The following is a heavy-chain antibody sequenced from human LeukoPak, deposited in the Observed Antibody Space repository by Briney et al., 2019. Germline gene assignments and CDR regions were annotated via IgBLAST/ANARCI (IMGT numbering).Heavy chain of an antibody. V-gene: IGHV1-69*04. CDR2: IIPILGIA. J-gene: IGHJ4*02. CDR1: GYTFTSYG. D-gene: IGHD6-19*01. Sequence: SVKVSCKASGYTFTSYGISWVRQAPGQGLEWMGRIIPILGIANYAQKFQGRVTITADKSTSTAYMELSSLRSEDTAVYYCATGRFRPRYSSGWYGDYFDYWGQGALVTVSS. CDR3: ATGRFRPRYSSGWYGDYFDY.